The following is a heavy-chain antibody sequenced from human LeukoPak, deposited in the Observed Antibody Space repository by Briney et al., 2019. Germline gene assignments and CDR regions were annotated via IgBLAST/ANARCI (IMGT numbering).Heavy chain of an antibody. Sequence: GGSLRLSCAASGFTFSSYWMHWVRQAPGKGLVWVSYVHPDGSNTNYADSVKGRFTISRDNAKNTLYLQMNSLRAEDTAVYYCARAPRNRNFDYWGQGTLVTVSS. V-gene: IGHV3-74*01. J-gene: IGHJ4*02. D-gene: IGHD2/OR15-2a*01. CDR1: GFTFSSYW. CDR2: VHPDGSNT. CDR3: ARAPRNRNFDY.